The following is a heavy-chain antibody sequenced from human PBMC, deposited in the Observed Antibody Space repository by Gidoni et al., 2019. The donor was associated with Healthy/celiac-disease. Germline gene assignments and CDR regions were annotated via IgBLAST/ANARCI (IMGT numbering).Heavy chain of an antibody. V-gene: IGHV1-46*03. CDR3: ARAATIFGVASFDY. CDR2: NNPSGGST. J-gene: IGHJ4*02. D-gene: IGHD3-3*01. Sequence: VQLVQPGPEAKKPAASVQVSCTASGYPFTSYYMHWVRQAPGQGLEWIGINNPSGGSTSYAQKFQGIITMTRDTTTSTVYMELSSLRSEDTAVYYCARAATIFGVASFDYWGQGTLVTVSS. CDR1: GYPFTSYY.